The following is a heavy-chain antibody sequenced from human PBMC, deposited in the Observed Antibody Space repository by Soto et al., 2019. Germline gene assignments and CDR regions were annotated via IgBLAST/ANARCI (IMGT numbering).Heavy chain of an antibody. J-gene: IGHJ6*02. CDR3: ARIERYYYGMDV. CDR2: ISAYNGNT. V-gene: IGHV1-18*01. CDR1: GYTFTSYG. Sequence: SLKVSCKSSGYTFTSYGIIWVRQAPGQGLEWMGWISAYNGNTNYAQKLQGRVTMTTDTSTSTAYMELRSLRSDDTAVYYCARIERYYYGMDVWGQGTKVTVSS.